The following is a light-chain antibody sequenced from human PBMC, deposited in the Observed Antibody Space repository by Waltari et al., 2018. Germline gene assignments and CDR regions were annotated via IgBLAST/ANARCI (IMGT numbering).Light chain of an antibody. CDR1: SSNIGAGYD. CDR3: QSYDSSLSGYV. V-gene: IGLV1-40*01. J-gene: IGLJ1*01. CDR2: GNS. Sequence: QSVLTQPPSVSGAPGQRVTISCTGSSSNIGAGYDVPWYQQLPGTAPKLLIYGNSNRPSGVPDRFSGPKSGTSASLAITGLQAEDEADYYCQSYDSSLSGYVFGTGTKVTVL.